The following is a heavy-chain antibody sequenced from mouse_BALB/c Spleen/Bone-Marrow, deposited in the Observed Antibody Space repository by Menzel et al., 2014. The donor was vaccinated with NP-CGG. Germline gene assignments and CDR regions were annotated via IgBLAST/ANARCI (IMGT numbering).Heavy chain of an antibody. D-gene: IGHD3-1*01. Sequence: VQLQQSGTVLARPGAAVKMSCKASGYTFSNYWMHWVKQRPGRGLEWIGTIYPGNSDTTYNQKFKGKAKLTAVTSTSTAYMDLSSLTNEDSAVYYCTTLARTNFDYWGQGTTLTASP. CDR2: IYPGNSDT. V-gene: IGHV1-5*01. CDR3: TTLARTNFDY. J-gene: IGHJ2*01. CDR1: GYTFSNYW.